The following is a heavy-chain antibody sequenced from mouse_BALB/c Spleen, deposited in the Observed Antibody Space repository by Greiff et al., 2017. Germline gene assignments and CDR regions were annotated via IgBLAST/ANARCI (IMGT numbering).Heavy chain of an antibody. D-gene: IGHD2-14*01. CDR3: ARNGVRRYFDV. Sequence: VKVVESGPGLVQPSQSLSITCTVSGFSLTSYGVHWVRQSPGKGLEWLGVIWSGGSTDYNAAFISRLSISKDNSKSQVFFKMNSLQANDTAIYYCARNGVRRYFDVWGAGTTVTVSS. CDR1: GFSLTSYG. CDR2: IWSGGST. J-gene: IGHJ1*01. V-gene: IGHV2-2*02.